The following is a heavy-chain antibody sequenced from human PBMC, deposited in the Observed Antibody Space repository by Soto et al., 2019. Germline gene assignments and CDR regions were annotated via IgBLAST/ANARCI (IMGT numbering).Heavy chain of an antibody. CDR2: INHSGNT. J-gene: IGHJ4*02. V-gene: IGHV4-34*01. CDR1: GGSFSGYY. D-gene: IGHD6-6*01. Sequence: SETLSLTCAVYGGSFSGYYWSWIRQPPGKGLEWIGEINHSGNTNYNPSLKSRVTISVDTSKNQFSLKLSSVTAADTAVYYCAREAARIAGIFDYWGQGTLVTVSS. CDR3: AREAARIAGIFDY.